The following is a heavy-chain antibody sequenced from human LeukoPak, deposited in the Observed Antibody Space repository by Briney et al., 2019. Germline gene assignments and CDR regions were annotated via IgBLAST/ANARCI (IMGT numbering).Heavy chain of an antibody. CDR2: IWYDGSNK. V-gene: IGHV3-33*01. J-gene: IGHJ4*02. D-gene: IGHD5-18*01. CDR1: GFTFSSYG. CDR3: ARGRYSYGRRGFDY. Sequence: GGSLRLSCAASGFTFSSYGMHWVRQAPGKGLEWVAVIWYDGSNKYYADSVKGRFTISRDNSKNTLYLQMNSLRAEDTAVYYCARGRYSYGRRGFDYWGQGTPASVSS.